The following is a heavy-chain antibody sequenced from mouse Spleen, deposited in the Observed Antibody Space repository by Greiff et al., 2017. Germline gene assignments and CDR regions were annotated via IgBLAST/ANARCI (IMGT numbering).Heavy chain of an antibody. V-gene: IGHV1-50*01. CDR3: ARPRFAY. CDR1: GYTFTSYW. Sequence: VQLQQPGAELVKPGASVKLSCKASGYTFTSYWMQWVKQRPGQGLEWIGEIDPSDSYTNYNQKFKGKATLTVDTSSSTAYMQLSSLTSEDSAVYYCARPRFAYWGQGTLVTVSA. J-gene: IGHJ3*01. CDR2: IDPSDSYT.